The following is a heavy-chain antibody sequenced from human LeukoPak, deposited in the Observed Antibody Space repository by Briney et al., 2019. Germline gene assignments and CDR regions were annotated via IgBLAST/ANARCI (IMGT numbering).Heavy chain of an antibody. CDR2: IKQDGSEK. J-gene: IGHJ4*02. Sequence: PGGSLRLSCAASGFTFSSYCMSWVRQAPGKGLEWGANIKQDGSEKYYVDSVKGRFTIARDNAKNSLYLQMNSLRAEDTAVYYSARDSSSSSWYLAFDYWGQGTLVTVSS. V-gene: IGHV3-7*03. D-gene: IGHD6-13*01. CDR3: ARDSSSSSWYLAFDY. CDR1: GFTFSSYC.